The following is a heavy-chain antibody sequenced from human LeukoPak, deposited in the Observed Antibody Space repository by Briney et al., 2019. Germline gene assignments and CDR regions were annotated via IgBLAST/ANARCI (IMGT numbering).Heavy chain of an antibody. J-gene: IGHJ4*02. Sequence: SQTLSLTCAISGDSVSSNNVAWNWFRQSPSRGLEWLGRTYHRSKWFNQYALSMKGRVTVNPDTSKNQFSLQVNSVTPEDTAMYYCTREGSGIPGYFDYWGQGILVIVSS. CDR2: TYHRSKWFN. V-gene: IGHV6-1*01. D-gene: IGHD3-10*01. CDR3: TREGSGIPGYFDY. CDR1: GDSVSSNNVA.